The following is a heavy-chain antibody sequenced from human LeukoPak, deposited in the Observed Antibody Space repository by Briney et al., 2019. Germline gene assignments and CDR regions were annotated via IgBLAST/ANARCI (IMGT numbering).Heavy chain of an antibody. J-gene: IGHJ4*02. CDR3: ARDFFSTVTSFDY. CDR2: IYHSGST. Sequence: SETLSLTCTVSAYSISSGYYWGWIRQPPGKGLEWIGSIYHSGSTYYNPSLKSRVTISVDTSKNQFSLKLSSVTAADTAVYYCARDFFSTVTSFDYWGQGTLVTVSS. D-gene: IGHD4-17*01. CDR1: AYSISSGYY. V-gene: IGHV4-38-2*02.